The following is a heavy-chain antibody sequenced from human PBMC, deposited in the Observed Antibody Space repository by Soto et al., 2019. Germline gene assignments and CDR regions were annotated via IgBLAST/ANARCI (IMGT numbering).Heavy chain of an antibody. V-gene: IGHV4-34*01. D-gene: IGHD3-22*01. Sequence: PSETLSLTCAVYGGSFSGYYWSWIRQPPGKGLEWIGEINHSGSTNYNPSLKSRVTISVDTSKNQFSLKLSSVTAADTAVYYCASLYSDYDSSGYYSFDAFDIWGQGTMVTVSS. J-gene: IGHJ3*02. CDR2: INHSGST. CDR1: GGSFSGYY. CDR3: ASLYSDYDSSGYYSFDAFDI.